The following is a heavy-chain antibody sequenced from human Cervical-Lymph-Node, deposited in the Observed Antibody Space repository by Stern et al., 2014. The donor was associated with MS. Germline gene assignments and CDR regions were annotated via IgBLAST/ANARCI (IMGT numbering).Heavy chain of an antibody. CDR1: GGSVSSNTDY. D-gene: IGHD1-26*01. J-gene: IGHJ4*02. CDR3: ARRLKWELSYFDS. V-gene: IGHV4-39*01. Sequence: QVQLQESGPGLVKPSETLSLTCTVSGGSVSSNTDYWGWIRQSPGRGLEWIGNIYYTGRTYYNPSLKSRVSISLDTSKNHFSLRLNSVTAADTAVYYCARRLKWELSYFDSWGQGTLVIVS. CDR2: IYYTGRT.